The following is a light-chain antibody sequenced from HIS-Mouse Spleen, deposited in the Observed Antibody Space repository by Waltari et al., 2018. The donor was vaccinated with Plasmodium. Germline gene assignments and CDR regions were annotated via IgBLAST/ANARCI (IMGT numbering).Light chain of an antibody. CDR2: ATS. Sequence: AIRMTQSPSSFSASTGDRVTITCRASQGISSYLAWYQQEPGKAPKLLIYATSTLQSGVQSRFSGSGSGTDFTLTISCLQSEDFATYYCQQYYSYPLTVGGGTKGEIK. CDR3: QQYYSYPLT. V-gene: IGKV1-8*01. CDR1: QGISSY. J-gene: IGKJ4*01.